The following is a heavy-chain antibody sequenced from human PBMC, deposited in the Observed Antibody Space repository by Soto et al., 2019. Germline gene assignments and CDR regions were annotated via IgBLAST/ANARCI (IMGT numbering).Heavy chain of an antibody. CDR3: TKDVTGDIGADY. D-gene: IGHD2-21*02. J-gene: IGHJ4*02. CDR2: IKTSGDSI. Sequence: PGGSLRLSCAASGFAFSSCVMSWVRQAPGKGLERVSTIKTSGDSIFYADPVKGRFTASRDDSRNTLYLQMDSLRAEDTATYYCTKDVTGDIGADYWGPGAPVTVSS. CDR1: GFAFSSCV. V-gene: IGHV3-23*01.